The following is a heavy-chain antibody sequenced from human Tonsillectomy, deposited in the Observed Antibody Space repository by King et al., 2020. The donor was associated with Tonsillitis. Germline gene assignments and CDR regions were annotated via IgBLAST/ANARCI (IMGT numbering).Heavy chain of an antibody. CDR3: AKEYYYDSSGYYRPEYFQH. J-gene: IGHJ1*01. CDR2: VSGSGGST. Sequence: DVQLVESGGGLVQPGGSLRLSCAASGFTFSSYAMSCVRQAPGKGLEWVSGVSGSGGSTYYADSVKGRFTISRDNSKNTLYLQMNSLRAEDTAVYYCAKEYYYDSSGYYRPEYFQHWGQGTLVTVSS. CDR1: GFTFSSYA. V-gene: IGHV3-23*04. D-gene: IGHD3-22*01.